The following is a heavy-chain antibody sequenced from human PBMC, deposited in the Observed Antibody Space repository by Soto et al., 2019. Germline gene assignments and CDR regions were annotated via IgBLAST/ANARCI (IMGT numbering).Heavy chain of an antibody. V-gene: IGHV4-59*01. CDR2: IYYSGST. CDR3: ARATRYYYDSSGYFHY. D-gene: IGHD3-22*01. Sequence: QVQLQESGPGLVKPSETLSLTCTVSGGSISSYYWSWIRQPPGKGLEWIGYIYYSGSTNYNPSLKSRVTISVATSKNQFSLKLSSVTAADTAVYYCARATRYYYDSSGYFHYWGQGTLVTVSS. J-gene: IGHJ4*02. CDR1: GGSISSYY.